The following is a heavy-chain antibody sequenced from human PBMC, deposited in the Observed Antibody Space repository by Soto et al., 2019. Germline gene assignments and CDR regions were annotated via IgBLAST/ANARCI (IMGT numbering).Heavy chain of an antibody. CDR3: VLVVGSRHSDLSSFGS. Sequence: PGGSLRLSCRAAGFIFYEYAIHWVRQVPGKGLEWVSGIDWNRATTGCADSVKGRFTLSRDNARNSVLLQMNSLCYECTAPYYCVLVVGSRHSDLSSFGSWGQGALVTVSS. D-gene: IGHD3-3*01. V-gene: IGHV3-9*01. J-gene: IGHJ5*01. CDR2: IDWNRATT. CDR1: GFIFYEYA.